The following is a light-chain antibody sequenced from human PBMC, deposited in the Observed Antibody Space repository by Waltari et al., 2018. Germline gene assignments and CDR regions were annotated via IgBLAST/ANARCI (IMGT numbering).Light chain of an antibody. J-gene: IGKJ2*03. CDR2: KVS. CDR3: MQGTNWPQS. CDR1: QSLVHSDGTIY. V-gene: IGKV2-30*02. Sequence: DVVMTQSPLSLPVTLGQPASISCRSSQSLVHSDGTIYLNWFQQRPGQSPRRLIYKVSRRDSGVPDRFSGSGSGTDFTLRISRVEAEDVGLYFCMQGTNWPQSFGQGTKLEIK.